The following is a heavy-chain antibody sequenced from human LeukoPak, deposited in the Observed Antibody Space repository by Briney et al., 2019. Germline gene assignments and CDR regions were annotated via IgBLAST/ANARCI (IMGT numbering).Heavy chain of an antibody. CDR2: IKQDGSEK. Sequence: GGSLRLSCAASGFTFSSYWMSWVRQAPGKGLEWVAHIKQDGSEKYYVDSVKGRFTISRDNAKNSLYLQMNSLRAEDTAVYYCARNREDYCSSTSCYVPPDYWGRGTLVTVSS. J-gene: IGHJ4*02. D-gene: IGHD2-2*01. CDR3: ARNREDYCSSTSCYVPPDY. V-gene: IGHV3-7*01. CDR1: GFTFSSYW.